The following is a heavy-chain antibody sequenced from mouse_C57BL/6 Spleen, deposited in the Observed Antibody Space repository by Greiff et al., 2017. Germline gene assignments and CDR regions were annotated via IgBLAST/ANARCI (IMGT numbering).Heavy chain of an antibody. CDR3: AKSHYDYDVYYFDY. Sequence: QVQLKESGPGLVQPSQSLSITCTVSGFSLTSYGVHWVRQPPGKGLEWLGVIWSGGSTDYNAAFISRLSISKDNSKSQVFFKMNSLQADDTAIYYCAKSHYDYDVYYFDYWGQGTTLTVSS. J-gene: IGHJ2*01. CDR1: GFSLTSYG. V-gene: IGHV2-4*01. D-gene: IGHD2-4*01. CDR2: IWSGGST.